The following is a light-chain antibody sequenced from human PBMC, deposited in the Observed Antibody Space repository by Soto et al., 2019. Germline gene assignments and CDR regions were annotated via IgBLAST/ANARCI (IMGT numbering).Light chain of an antibody. CDR1: QSVGSY. CDR2: DAS. V-gene: IGKV3-11*01. CDR3: QQYKNWPPT. Sequence: EIVLTQSPATLSLSPGERATLSCRASQSVGSYLAWYQQKPGQAPRLLIYDASNRASGIPARFSGSGSGTDFTLTISSLEPEDFALYYCQQYKNWPPTFGQGTKVEIK. J-gene: IGKJ1*01.